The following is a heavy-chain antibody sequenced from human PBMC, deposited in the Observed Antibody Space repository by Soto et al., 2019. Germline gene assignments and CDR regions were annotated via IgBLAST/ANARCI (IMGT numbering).Heavy chain of an antibody. Sequence: ASVKVSCKASGYTFTSYYMHWVRQAPGQGLEWMGIINPSGGSTSYAQKFQGRVTMTRDTSTRTVYMELSSLRSEDTAVYYCARDELENWFEPWGKGTLVTVSS. D-gene: IGHD1-26*01. J-gene: IGHJ5*02. V-gene: IGHV1-46*01. CDR1: GYTFTSYY. CDR3: ARDELENWFEP. CDR2: INPSGGST.